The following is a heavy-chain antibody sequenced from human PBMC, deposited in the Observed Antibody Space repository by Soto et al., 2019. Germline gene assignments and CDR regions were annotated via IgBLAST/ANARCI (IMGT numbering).Heavy chain of an antibody. CDR1: GYTFTNYD. CDR2: LNPKSGYT. J-gene: IGHJ4*02. V-gene: IGHV1-8*01. D-gene: IGHD4-17*01. CDR3: ARTHGDLDY. Sequence: QVQLVQSGAEVKKPGASVKVSCKASGYTFTNYDINWVRQASGQGLEWVGWLNPKSGYTGFAGKFQGRVTMTRNNFISAAYVQLSSLTSEDTAVYYCARTHGDLDYWGQGTLVTASS.